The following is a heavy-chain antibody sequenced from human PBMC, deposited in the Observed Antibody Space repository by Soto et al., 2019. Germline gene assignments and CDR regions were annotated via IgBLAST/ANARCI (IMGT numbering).Heavy chain of an antibody. D-gene: IGHD6-25*01. Sequence: QVQLVESGGGVVQPGRSLRLSCAASGFTFSSYGMHWVRQAPGKGLEWVAVIWYDGSNKYYADSVKGRFTISRDNSKNTLYLQMNSLRAEDTAVYYCARDSGYCDYWGQGTLVTVSS. CDR2: IWYDGSNK. V-gene: IGHV3-33*01. CDR3: ARDSGYCDY. CDR1: GFTFSSYG. J-gene: IGHJ4*02.